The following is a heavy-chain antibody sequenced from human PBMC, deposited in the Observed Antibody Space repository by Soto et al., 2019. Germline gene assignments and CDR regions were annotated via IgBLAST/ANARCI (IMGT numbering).Heavy chain of an antibody. D-gene: IGHD3-3*01. CDR3: AAITIPDPHPPDV. CDR1: GFTFTSSA. J-gene: IGHJ6*02. CDR2: IVVGSGNT. Sequence: GASVKVSCKASGFTFTSSAVQWVRQARGHRLEWIGWIVVGSGNTNYAQKFQERVTITRDMSTSTAYMELSSLRSEDTAVYYCAAITIPDPHPPDVWGQGTTVTVSS. V-gene: IGHV1-58*01.